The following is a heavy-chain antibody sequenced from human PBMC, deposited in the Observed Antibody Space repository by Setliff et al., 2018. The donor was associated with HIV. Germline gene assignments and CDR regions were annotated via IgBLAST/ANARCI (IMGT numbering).Heavy chain of an antibody. CDR1: GGSVGSGSYY. CDR3: ARQAIATRSFDY. Sequence: SETLSLTCTVSGGSVGSGSYYWSWIRQPPGKGLEWIGYIYYSGDTNYNPSLKSRVTLSIDTSKNQFSLKLSSVTAADTAVYYCARQAIATRSFDYWGPGTLVTVSS. V-gene: IGHV4-61*01. J-gene: IGHJ4*02. D-gene: IGHD6-13*01. CDR2: IYYSGDT.